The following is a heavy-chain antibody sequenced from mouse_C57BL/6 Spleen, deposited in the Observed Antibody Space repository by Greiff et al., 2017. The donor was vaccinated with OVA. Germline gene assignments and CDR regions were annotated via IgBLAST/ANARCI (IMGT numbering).Heavy chain of an antibody. V-gene: IGHV10-1*01. Sequence: EVQRVESGGGLVQPKGSLKLSCAASGFSFNTYAMNWVRQAPGKGLEWVARIRSKSNNYATYYADSVKDRFTISRDDSESMLYLQMNNLKTEDTAMYYCVRHPSWDGGFDYWGQGTTLTVSS. CDR1: GFSFNTYA. CDR3: VRHPSWDGGFDY. J-gene: IGHJ2*01. D-gene: IGHD4-1*01. CDR2: IRSKSNNYAT.